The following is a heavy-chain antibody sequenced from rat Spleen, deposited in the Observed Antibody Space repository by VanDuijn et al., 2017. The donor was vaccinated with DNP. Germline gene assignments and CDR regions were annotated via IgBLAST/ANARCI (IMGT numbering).Heavy chain of an antibody. Sequence: EVQLVKSGGGLVQPGRSLKLSCAASGFTFSNYGMAWVRQAPTKGLEWVAYIGSAAYAPYYGDSVKGRFTISRDNTQNILYLQMNTLRTKDTAIYYCARSGYDSAEDYFDYWGQGVMVTVSS. D-gene: IGHD1-1*01. J-gene: IGHJ2*01. CDR2: IGSAAYAP. CDR3: ARSGYDSAEDYFDY. V-gene: IGHV5S13*01. CDR1: GFTFSNYG.